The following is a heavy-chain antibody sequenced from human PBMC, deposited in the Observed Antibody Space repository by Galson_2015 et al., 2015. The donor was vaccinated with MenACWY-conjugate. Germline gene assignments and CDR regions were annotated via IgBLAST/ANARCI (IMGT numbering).Heavy chain of an antibody. Sequence: SLRLSCAASGFSFDEHAMSWVRQAPGRGLEWVAGINWNGGNTGYADSVEGRFTISRDNAKNSLYLEMNNLRVEDTALYYCARDSNDYGDWGASDTWGQGTVIIVSA. V-gene: IGHV3-20*04. J-gene: IGHJ3*02. CDR3: ARDSNDYGDWGASDT. CDR2: INWNGGNT. CDR1: GFSFDEHA. D-gene: IGHD4-17*01.